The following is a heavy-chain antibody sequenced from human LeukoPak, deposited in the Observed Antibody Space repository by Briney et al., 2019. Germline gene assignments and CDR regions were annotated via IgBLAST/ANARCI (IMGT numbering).Heavy chain of an antibody. CDR1: GYSFTSYD. D-gene: IGHD6-19*01. CDR2: MSPSTGNT. Sequence: ASVKVSCKASGYSFTSYDINWVRQATGQGLEWMGWMSPSTGNTGYAQKFQGRVTMTRNTSISTAYMELSSLRSDDTAVYYCARFPSNAVSNWGQGTLVTVSP. CDR3: ARFPSNAVSN. V-gene: IGHV1-8*01. J-gene: IGHJ4*02.